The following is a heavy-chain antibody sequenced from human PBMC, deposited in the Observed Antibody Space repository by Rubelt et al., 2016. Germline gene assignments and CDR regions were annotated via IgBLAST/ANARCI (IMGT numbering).Heavy chain of an antibody. CDR1: GDTLSVFS. V-gene: IGHV1-24*01. J-gene: IGHJ3*02. Sequence: QVQLVQSGAVLKKPGASVKVSCKVSGDTLSVFSIHWVRQAPGKGLEWMGGFDGEGGETVYAQNFQGRLIRAEAASTETAYMELSRLTAADTAVYYCSTADSSSWYDATDTWGQGIMVTVSS. D-gene: IGHD6-13*01. CDR2: FDGEGGET. CDR3: STADSSSWYDATDT.